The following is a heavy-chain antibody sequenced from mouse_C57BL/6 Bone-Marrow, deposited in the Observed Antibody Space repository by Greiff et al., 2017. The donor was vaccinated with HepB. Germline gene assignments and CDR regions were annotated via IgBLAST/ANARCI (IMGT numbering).Heavy chain of an antibody. V-gene: IGHV2-5*01. D-gene: IGHD2-1*01. CDR1: GFSLTSYG. J-gene: IGHJ4*01. Sequence: VQLQQSGPGLVQPSQSLSITCTVSGFSLTSYGVHWVRQSPGKGLEWLGVIWRGGSTDYNAAFMSRLSITKDNSKSQVFFKMNSLRADDTAIYYCAKKGGIYYGNYGAMDYWGQGTSVTVSS. CDR2: IWRGGST. CDR3: AKKGGIYYGNYGAMDY.